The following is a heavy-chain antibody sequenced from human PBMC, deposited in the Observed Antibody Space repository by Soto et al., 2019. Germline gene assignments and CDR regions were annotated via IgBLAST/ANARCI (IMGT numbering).Heavy chain of an antibody. V-gene: IGHV3-23*01. J-gene: IGHJ6*03. D-gene: IGHD3-3*01. Sequence: GGSLRLSCAASGFTFSSYAMSWVRQAPGKGLEWVSAISGSGGSTYYADSVKGRFTISRDNSKNTLYLQMNSLRAEDTAVYYCAKRACYDFWSGSQTYYYYMDVWAKGTAVTVSS. CDR1: GFTFSSYA. CDR3: AKRACYDFWSGSQTYYYYMDV. CDR2: ISGSGGST.